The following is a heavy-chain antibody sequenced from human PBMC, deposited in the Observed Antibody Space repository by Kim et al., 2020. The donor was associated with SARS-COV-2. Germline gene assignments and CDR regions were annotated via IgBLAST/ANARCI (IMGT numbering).Heavy chain of an antibody. Sequence: GGSLRLSCAASGFTFDDYAMHWVRQAPGKGLEWVSGISWNSGSIGYADSVKGRFTISRDNAKNSLYLQMNSLRAEDTALYYCAKDITVRGIAVAIFDYWGQGTLVTVSS. D-gene: IGHD6-19*01. J-gene: IGHJ4*02. CDR2: ISWNSGSI. CDR3: AKDITVRGIAVAIFDY. CDR1: GFTFDDYA. V-gene: IGHV3-9*01.